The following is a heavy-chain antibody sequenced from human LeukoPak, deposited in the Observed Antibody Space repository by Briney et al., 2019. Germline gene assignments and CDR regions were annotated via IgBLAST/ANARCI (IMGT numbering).Heavy chain of an antibody. J-gene: IGHJ4*02. CDR1: GFAFSSSA. V-gene: IGHV3-64*01. Sequence: GGSLRLSCAASGFAFSSSAMHWVRQAPGKGLEYVLAISSNGGYTYYANSVKGRFTISRDNSKNTLYLQMGSLRAEDMAVYYCASSGSYWGQGTLVTVSS. CDR3: ASSGSY. CDR2: ISSNGGYT. D-gene: IGHD1-26*01.